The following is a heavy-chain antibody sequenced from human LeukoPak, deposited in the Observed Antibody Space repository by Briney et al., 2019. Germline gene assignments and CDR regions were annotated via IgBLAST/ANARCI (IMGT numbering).Heavy chain of an antibody. CDR3: ARGYCTSASCSENRYYFDS. V-gene: IGHV4-61*02. CDR1: GGSITSAGYS. Sequence: PSETLSLTCTVSGGSITSAGYSWGWIRQPAGKGLEWIGRIYSSGSTNSNPSLKSRVTISVAKSKNQFSLKLSSVTAADPSVYYCARGYCTSASCSENRYYFDSWGQGTLVTVSS. D-gene: IGHD2-2*01. J-gene: IGHJ4*02. CDR2: IYSSGST.